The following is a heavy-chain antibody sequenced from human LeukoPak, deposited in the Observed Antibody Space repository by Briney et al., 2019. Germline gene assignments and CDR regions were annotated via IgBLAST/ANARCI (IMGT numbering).Heavy chain of an antibody. J-gene: IGHJ4*01. CDR3: AKDSGSYYLEN. D-gene: IGHD1-26*01. Sequence: GGSLRLSCAASGFTFNSYGMHWVRQAPGKGLEWVAFIRYDGSNKLYADSVEGRFTISRDNSKNTLYLQMNSLRAEDTAVYYCAKDSGSYYLENWGQEPRSPSPQ. CDR1: GFTFNSYG. V-gene: IGHV3-30*02. CDR2: IRYDGSNK.